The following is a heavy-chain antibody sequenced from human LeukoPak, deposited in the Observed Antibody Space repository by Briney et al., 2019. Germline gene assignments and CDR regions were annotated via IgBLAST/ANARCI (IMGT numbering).Heavy chain of an antibody. CDR2: ISAYNGNT. Sequence: ASVKDSCKASGYTFASYGISWVRQAPGQGLEWMGWISAYNGNTNYAQKLQGRVTMTTDTSTSTAYMELRSLRSDDTAVYYCERDYGSFDDYWGQGTLVTVSS. J-gene: IGHJ4*02. CDR3: ERDYGSFDDY. V-gene: IGHV1-18*01. CDR1: GYTFASYG. D-gene: IGHD3-16*01.